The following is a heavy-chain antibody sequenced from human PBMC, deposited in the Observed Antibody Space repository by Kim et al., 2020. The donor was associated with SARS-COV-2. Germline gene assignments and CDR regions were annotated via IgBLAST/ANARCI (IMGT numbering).Heavy chain of an antibody. D-gene: IGHD3-10*01. CDR1: GFTFSSYG. J-gene: IGHJ4*02. CDR2: ISYDGSNK. CDR3: AKSTSAYYYGSGSQPY. V-gene: IGHV3-30*18. Sequence: GGSLRLSCAASGFTFSSYGMHWVRQAPGKGLEWVAVISYDGSNKYYADSVKGRFTISRDNSKNTLYLQMNSLRAEDTAVYYCAKSTSAYYYGSGSQPYWGQGTLVTISS.